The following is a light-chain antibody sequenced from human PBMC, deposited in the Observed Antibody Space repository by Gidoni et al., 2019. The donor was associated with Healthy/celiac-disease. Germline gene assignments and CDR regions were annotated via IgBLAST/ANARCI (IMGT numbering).Light chain of an antibody. CDR3: QQYGSSLYT. CDR2: GAS. Sequence: DIVLTQSPGTLSLSPGDRATLSCRASQSVSSSYLAWYQQKPGQAPRLLIYGASSRATGIPDRFSGSGSGTDFTLTISRVEPEDFAVYYCQQYGSSLYTFGQGTKLEIK. CDR1: QSVSSSY. J-gene: IGKJ2*01. V-gene: IGKV3-20*01.